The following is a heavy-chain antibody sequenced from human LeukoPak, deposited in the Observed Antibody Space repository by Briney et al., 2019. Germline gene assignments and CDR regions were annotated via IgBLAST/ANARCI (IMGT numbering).Heavy chain of an antibody. V-gene: IGHV4-39*01. Sequence: SETLSLTCTVSGGSISSSSYYWGWIRQPPGKGLEWIGSIYYSGSTYYNPSLKSRVTISVDTSKNQFSLKLSSVTAADTAVYYCAGQTTVVTHNYWGQGTLVTVSS. D-gene: IGHD4-23*01. J-gene: IGHJ4*02. CDR2: IYYSGST. CDR1: GGSISSSSYY. CDR3: AGQTTVVTHNY.